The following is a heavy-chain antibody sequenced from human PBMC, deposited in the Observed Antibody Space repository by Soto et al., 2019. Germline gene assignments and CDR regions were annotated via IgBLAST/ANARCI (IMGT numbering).Heavy chain of an antibody. CDR1: GFTFSSYW. CDR3: ARARLIASASNWFDP. J-gene: IGHJ5*02. D-gene: IGHD6-13*01. V-gene: IGHV3-74*01. CDR2: INGDGSST. Sequence: GGSLRLSCAASGFTFSSYWMHWVRQAPGKGLVWVSRINGDGSSTSYADSVKGRFTISRDNAKNTLYLQMNSLRAEDTAVYYCARARLIASASNWFDPWGQGTLVTVSS.